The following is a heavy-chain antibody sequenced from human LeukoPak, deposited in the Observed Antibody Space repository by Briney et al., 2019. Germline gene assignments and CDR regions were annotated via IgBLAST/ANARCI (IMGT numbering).Heavy chain of an antibody. V-gene: IGHV3-21*01. D-gene: IGHD2-15*01. CDR2: ISSSSSYI. J-gene: IGHJ3*02. CDR1: GFTVSSNY. CDR3: ARVVLRVHRMSNDAFDI. Sequence: PGGSLRLSCAASGFTVSSNYMSWVRQAPGKGLEWVSSISSSSSYIYYADSVKGRFTISRDNAKNSLYLQMNSLRAEDTAVYYCARVVLRVHRMSNDAFDIRGQGTMVTVSS.